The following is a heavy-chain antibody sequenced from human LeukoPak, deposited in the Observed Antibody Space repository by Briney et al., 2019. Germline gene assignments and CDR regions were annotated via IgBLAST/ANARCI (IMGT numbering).Heavy chain of an antibody. J-gene: IGHJ4*02. CDR1: GYTFTSYG. D-gene: IGHD4-17*01. V-gene: IGHV1-18*01. CDR3: ARDLRQVGTTVTTYYFDY. CDR2: ISAYNGNT. Sequence: GASVKVSCKASGYTFTSYGISWVRQAPGQGLEWMGWISAYNGNTNYAQKLQGRVTMTTDTSTSTAYMELRSLRSDDTAVYYCARDLRQVGTTVTTYYFDYWGQGTLVTVSS.